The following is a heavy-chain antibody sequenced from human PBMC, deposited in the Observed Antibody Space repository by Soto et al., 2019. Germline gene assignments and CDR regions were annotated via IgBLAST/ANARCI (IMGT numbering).Heavy chain of an antibody. V-gene: IGHV1-2*04. CDR2: INPNSGGT. D-gene: IGHD6-6*01. Sequence: ASVKVSCKASGYTFTGYYMHWVRQAPGQGLEWMGWINPNSGGTNYAQKFQGWVTMTRDTSISTAYMELSRLRSDDTAVYYCARVSYSSYPRYYYYGMDVWGQGTTVTVSS. CDR3: ARVSYSSYPRYYYYGMDV. J-gene: IGHJ6*02. CDR1: GYTFTGYY.